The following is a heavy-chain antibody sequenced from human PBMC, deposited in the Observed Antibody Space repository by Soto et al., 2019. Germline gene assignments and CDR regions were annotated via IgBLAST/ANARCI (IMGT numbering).Heavy chain of an antibody. CDR3: ARGLAVAYSPALL. J-gene: IGHJ4*02. V-gene: IGHV1-46*01. CDR2: INPGGGIT. CDR1: GYTFTSYY. D-gene: IGHD2-21*01. Sequence: QVQLEQSGAEVKNPGASVKVSCKASGYTFTSYYMHWVRQAPGQGLEWMGVINPGGGITSYAENLHGRVTMTRHTSTSTAYMELRSLRSEDTAIYYCARGLAVAYSPALLWGQGTLLTVYS.